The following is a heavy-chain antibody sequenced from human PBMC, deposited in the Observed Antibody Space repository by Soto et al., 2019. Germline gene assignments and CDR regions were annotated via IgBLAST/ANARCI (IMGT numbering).Heavy chain of an antibody. V-gene: IGHV3-23*01. D-gene: IGHD3-22*01. CDR1: GFTSSNYA. J-gene: IGHJ3*02. CDR2: ISGSGDLT. CDR3: AKDRTITMIVVPHAFDI. Sequence: EVQLLESGGGLVQPGGSLRLSCAASGFTSSNYAMSRVRQAPGRGLEWVSGISGSGDLTYYADSVKGRFTISRDNSENMVYLQMNSLRAEDTAVYYCAKDRTITMIVVPHAFDIWGQGTMVTVSS.